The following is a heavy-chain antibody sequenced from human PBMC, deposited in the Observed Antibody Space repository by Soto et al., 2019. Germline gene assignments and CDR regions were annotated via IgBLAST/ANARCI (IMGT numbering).Heavy chain of an antibody. CDR1: GGSISSGGDY. V-gene: IGHV4-31*03. CDR2: IYYSGST. Sequence: QVQLQESGPGLVKPSQTLSLTCTVSGGSISSGGDYWSWIRQHPGKGLEWIGYIYYSGSTYYNPSLKSRVTISVDTSKNHLSLKLSSVTAADTAVYYCARATPYYYYGMDVWGQGTTVTVSS. D-gene: IGHD2-15*01. J-gene: IGHJ6*02. CDR3: ARATPYYYYGMDV.